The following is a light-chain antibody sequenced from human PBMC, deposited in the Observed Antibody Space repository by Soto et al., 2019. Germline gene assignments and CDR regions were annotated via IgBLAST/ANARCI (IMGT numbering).Light chain of an antibody. Sequence: IVMTQSPATLSVSPGDRATLSCRASQSVRTNLAWYQLTPGQTPRLLIYDASTRATGVPARFSGTGSGTDFTLTISSLQSDDFAVYYCQQYNDWPRLTFGGGTKVDIK. V-gene: IGKV3-15*01. CDR3: QQYNDWPRLT. J-gene: IGKJ4*01. CDR2: DAS. CDR1: QSVRTN.